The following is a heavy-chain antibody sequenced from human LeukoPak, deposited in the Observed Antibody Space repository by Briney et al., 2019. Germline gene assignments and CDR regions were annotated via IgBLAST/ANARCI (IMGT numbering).Heavy chain of an antibody. CDR1: GFTFSSYS. V-gene: IGHV3-21*01. CDR3: AKGGGYEAQYYYYYLDV. D-gene: IGHD5-12*01. J-gene: IGHJ6*03. CDR2: ISSSSRYI. Sequence: GGSLRLSCAASGFTFSSYSMNWVRQAPGKGLEWVSSISSSSRYIYSTDSLKGRFTISRDNSKNTLYLQMKSLRAEDTAVYYCAKGGGYEAQYYYYYLDVWGKGTTVTISS.